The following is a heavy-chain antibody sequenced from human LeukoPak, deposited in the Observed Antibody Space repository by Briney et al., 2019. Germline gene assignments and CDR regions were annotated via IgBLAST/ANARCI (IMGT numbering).Heavy chain of an antibody. V-gene: IGHV4-4*07. CDR1: GGSISSDY. CDR3: ARVLGWAGFDY. D-gene: IGHD6-19*01. J-gene: IGHJ4*02. CDR2: IYSSGST. Sequence: PSETLSLTCTVSGGSISSDYWSWIRQPAGKGLEWIGRIYSSGSTNYNPSLKSRLTMSVDTSKNQFSLRLTSVTAADTAVYYCARVLGWAGFDYWGQGTLVTVSS.